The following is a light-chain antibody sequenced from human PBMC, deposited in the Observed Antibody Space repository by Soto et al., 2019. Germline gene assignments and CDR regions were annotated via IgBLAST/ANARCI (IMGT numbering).Light chain of an antibody. V-gene: IGKV3-20*01. CDR2: GAS. Sequence: EIVLTQSPGTLSLSPGERATLSCRASQSVSSSYFGWYQQKPGQAPSLLIYGASSRATGIPDRFSGSGSGTDFTLTISRLEPEDFEVYYCQQYGSSPLTFGGGTKVEIK. CDR1: QSVSSSY. J-gene: IGKJ4*01. CDR3: QQYGSSPLT.